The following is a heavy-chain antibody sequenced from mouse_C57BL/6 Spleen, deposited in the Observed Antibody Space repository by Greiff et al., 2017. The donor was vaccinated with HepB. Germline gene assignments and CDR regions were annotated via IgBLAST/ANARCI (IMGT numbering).Heavy chain of an antibody. Sequence: EVQLQQSGPGLVKPSQSLSLTCSVTGYSITSGYYWNWIRQFPGNKLEWMGYISYDGSNNYNPSLKNRISITRDTSKNQFFLKLNSVTTEDTATYYCARDQDGYYVAYWGQGTLVTVSA. V-gene: IGHV3-6*01. J-gene: IGHJ3*01. CDR1: GYSITSGYY. CDR3: ARDQDGYYVAY. CDR2: ISYDGSN. D-gene: IGHD2-3*01.